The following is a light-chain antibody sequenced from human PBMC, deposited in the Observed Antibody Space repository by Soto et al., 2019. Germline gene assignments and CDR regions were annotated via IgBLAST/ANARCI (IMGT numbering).Light chain of an antibody. Sequence: EIVLTQSPDTLSLSPGERATLSCRASQSVSSSHLAWYQQKPGQAPRLLIYATSNRATGIPDRFSGSGSGTEFTLSISRLEPEDFALYHCQQYGTSPTFGQGTKVEVK. J-gene: IGKJ1*01. V-gene: IGKV3-20*01. CDR3: QQYGTSPT. CDR1: QSVSSSH. CDR2: ATS.